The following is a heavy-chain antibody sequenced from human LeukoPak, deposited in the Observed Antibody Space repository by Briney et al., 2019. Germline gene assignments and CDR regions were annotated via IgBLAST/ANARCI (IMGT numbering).Heavy chain of an antibody. D-gene: IGHD1/OR15-1a*01. CDR1: GFTFGSNA. CDR2: ISGSGGST. Sequence: GGSLRLSCAASGFTFGSNAMSWVRQAPGKGLEWVSTISGSGGSTYYADSVKGRFTIFRDNAKNSLYLQMNSLRAEDTAVYYCARSGGNNYHWALDIWGQGTMVTVSS. CDR3: ARSGGNNYHWALDI. J-gene: IGHJ3*02. V-gene: IGHV3-23*01.